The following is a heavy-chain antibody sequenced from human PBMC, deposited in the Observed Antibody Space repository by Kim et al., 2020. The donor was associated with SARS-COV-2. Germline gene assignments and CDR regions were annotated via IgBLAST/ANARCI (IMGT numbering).Heavy chain of an antibody. V-gene: IGHV4-59*01. CDR3: ARGLRLRAPLNDN. D-gene: IGHD5-12*01. CDR2: IHHTGTI. Sequence: SETLSLTCSVSGGSISVFYWNWIRQSPGKGLEWIGYIHHTGTINYNPSLKSRVTISLDTSKNQISLNLTSATTADTAVYYCARGLRLRAPLNDNWGQGTLVTVSS. J-gene: IGHJ4*02. CDR1: GGSISVFY.